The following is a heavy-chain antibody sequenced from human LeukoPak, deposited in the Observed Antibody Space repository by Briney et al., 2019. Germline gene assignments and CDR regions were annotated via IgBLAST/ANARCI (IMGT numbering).Heavy chain of an antibody. D-gene: IGHD2-15*01. J-gene: IGHJ5*02. CDR3: ARARGVVVAARNWFDP. CDR2: ISGDGTST. Sequence: GSLRLSCAASGFTFDDYVMHWVRQAPGKGLEWVSLISGDGTSTYYADSVKCRFTISSDNRKNSLYLQMNSLRTEDTALYYCARARGVVVAARNWFDPWGQGTLVTVSS. V-gene: IGHV3-43*02. CDR1: GFTFDDYV.